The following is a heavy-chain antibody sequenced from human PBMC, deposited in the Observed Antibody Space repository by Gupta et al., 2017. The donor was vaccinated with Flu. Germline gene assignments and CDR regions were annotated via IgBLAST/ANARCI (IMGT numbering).Heavy chain of an antibody. CDR3: VGYSSSSRAFDI. Sequence: FSSYGMHWVRQAPGKGLEWVAVISYDGSNKYYADSVKGRFTISRDNSKNTLYLQMNSLRAEDTAVYYPVGYSSSSRAFDIWGQGTMVTVSS. D-gene: IGHD6-6*01. J-gene: IGHJ3*02. CDR2: ISYDGSNK. CDR1: FSSYG. V-gene: IGHV3-30*03.